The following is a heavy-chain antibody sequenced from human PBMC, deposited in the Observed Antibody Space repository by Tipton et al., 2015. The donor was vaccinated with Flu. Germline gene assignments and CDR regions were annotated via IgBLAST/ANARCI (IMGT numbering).Heavy chain of an antibody. Sequence: GEALGSTYYWGWIRQPPGKGLEWIGNIFHTGSTYHNPSLRSRVTISVDTSKNQFSLQLRSVTAADTAVYYCARDPSLGMPDYFDYWGQGTLVTASS. V-gene: IGHV4-38-2*02. CDR1: GEALGSTYY. D-gene: IGHD2-2*01. CDR2: IFHTGST. J-gene: IGHJ4*02. CDR3: ARDPSLGMPDYFDY.